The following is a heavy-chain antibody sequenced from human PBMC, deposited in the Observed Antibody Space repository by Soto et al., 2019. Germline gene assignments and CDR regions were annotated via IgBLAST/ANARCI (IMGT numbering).Heavy chain of an antibody. D-gene: IGHD3-22*01. J-gene: IGHJ4*02. CDR1: GFTFSSYG. Sequence: QVQLVESGGGVVQPGRSLRLSCAASGFTFSSYGMHWVRQAPGKGLAWVAVISYDGSNKYYADSVKGRFTISRDNSKNTLYLQMNSLRAEDTAVYYCAKGDYYDSSGYYPKDYWGQGTLVTVSS. V-gene: IGHV3-30*18. CDR2: ISYDGSNK. CDR3: AKGDYYDSSGYYPKDY.